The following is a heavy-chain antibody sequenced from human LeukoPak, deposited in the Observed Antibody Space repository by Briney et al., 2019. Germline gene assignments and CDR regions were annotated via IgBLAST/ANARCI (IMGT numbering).Heavy chain of an antibody. CDR2: INQDGSER. V-gene: IGHV3-7*01. J-gene: IGHJ4*02. CDR1: GFTFTDYW. D-gene: IGHD2-15*01. Sequence: GGSLRLSCAASGFTFTDYWMTWVRQVPGKGLEGVANINQDGSERYLVDSVKGRFTISRDNAKNSLYLQMNSLRAEDTAVYYCARVVAARSFYFDYWGQGTLVTVSS. CDR3: ARVVAARSFYFDY.